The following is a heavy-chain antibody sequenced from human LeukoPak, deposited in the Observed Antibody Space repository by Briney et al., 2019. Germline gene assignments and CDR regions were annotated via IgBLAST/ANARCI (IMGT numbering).Heavy chain of an antibody. V-gene: IGHV3-23*01. Sequence: PGGSLRLSGAASGFTFSSYAMSWVRQAPGKGLEWVSAISGSGGSTYYADSVKGRFTISRDNSENTLYLQMNSLRAEDTAVYYCAKTSVDSSSWYEDAFDIWGQGTMVTVSS. J-gene: IGHJ3*02. D-gene: IGHD6-13*01. CDR3: AKTSVDSSSWYEDAFDI. CDR1: GFTFSSYA. CDR2: ISGSGGST.